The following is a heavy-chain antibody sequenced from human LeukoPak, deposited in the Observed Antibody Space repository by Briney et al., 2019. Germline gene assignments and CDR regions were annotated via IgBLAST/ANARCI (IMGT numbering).Heavy chain of an antibody. Sequence: SETLSLTCAVYGGSFSGYYWSWIRQPPGKGLEWIGEINHSGSTNYNPSLKSRVTISIDTSKNQFSLKVSFVTAADTAVYYCTRSEPPYPFDSWGQGTLVTVSS. CDR2: INHSGST. CDR1: GGSFSGYY. J-gene: IGHJ4*02. CDR3: TRSEPPYPFDS. V-gene: IGHV4-34*01.